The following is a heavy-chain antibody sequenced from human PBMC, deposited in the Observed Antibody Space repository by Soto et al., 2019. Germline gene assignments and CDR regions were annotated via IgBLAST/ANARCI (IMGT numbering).Heavy chain of an antibody. J-gene: IGHJ4*02. CDR2: ISSSGSTI. V-gene: IGHV3-48*03. CDR1: GFTFSSYE. D-gene: IGHD6-19*01. CDR3: ARDFTSSGGVY. Sequence: GGSLRLSCAASGFTFSSYEMNWVRQAPGKGLEWVSYISSSGSTIYYADSVKGRFTISRDNAKNSLYLQMNSLRAEDTAVYYCARDFTSSGGVYWGQGTLVTVSS.